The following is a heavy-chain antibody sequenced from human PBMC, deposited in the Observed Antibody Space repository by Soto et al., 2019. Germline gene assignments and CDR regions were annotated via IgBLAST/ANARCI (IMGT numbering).Heavy chain of an antibody. D-gene: IGHD3-10*01. J-gene: IGHJ4*02. CDR3: ARPHGSGSYYFDY. CDR2: IYYSGST. V-gene: IGHV4-39*01. CDR1: GGSISSSSYY. Sequence: QLQLQESGPGLVKPSETLSLTCTVSGGSISSSSYYWGWIRQPPGKGLEWIGSIYYSGSTYYNPSLKSRVTISVDTSKNQFSLKLSSVTAADTAVYYCARPHGSGSYYFDYWGQGTLVTVSS.